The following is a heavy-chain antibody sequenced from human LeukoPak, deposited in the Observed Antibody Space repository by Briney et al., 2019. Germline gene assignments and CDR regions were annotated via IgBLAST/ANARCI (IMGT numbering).Heavy chain of an antibody. J-gene: IGHJ5*02. CDR2: ISAYNGNT. D-gene: IGHD3-10*01. CDR3: AREKMRGVDP. Sequence: ASVKLSCKASGYTFTIYGISWGRQAPGQGLEGMGWISAYNGNTNYAHKLQGRDTMNTETSTSTAYMELSRLRSDDTAVYYCAREKMRGVDPWGQGTLVSVSS. CDR1: GYTFTIYG. V-gene: IGHV1-18*01.